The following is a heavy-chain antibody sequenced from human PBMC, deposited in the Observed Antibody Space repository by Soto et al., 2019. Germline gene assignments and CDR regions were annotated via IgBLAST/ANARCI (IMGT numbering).Heavy chain of an antibody. Sequence: QVQLVQSGAEVKKPGASVKVSCKASGYTFTSYGITWVRQAPGQGLEWMGWISAYNGNTNYAQKLQGRVTIATDTSTNTPYMGLRSLRSDDTAVYYWAISGYCTNGVCPYYYGMDAWGQGTTVTVSS. CDR1: GYTFTSYG. J-gene: IGHJ6*02. CDR3: AISGYCTNGVCPYYYGMDA. D-gene: IGHD2-8*01. CDR2: ISAYNGNT. V-gene: IGHV1-18*01.